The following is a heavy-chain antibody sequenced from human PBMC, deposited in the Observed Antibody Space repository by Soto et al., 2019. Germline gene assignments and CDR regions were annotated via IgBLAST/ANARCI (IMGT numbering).Heavy chain of an antibody. V-gene: IGHV1-58*01. CDR1: GFTFTSSA. CDR2: IVVGSGNT. Sequence: ASVKVSCKASGFTFTSSAVQWVRQARGQRLEWIGWIVVGSGNTNYAQKFQERVTITRDMSTSTAYMELSSLRSEDTAVYYCAADGPSDYAYYYYYGMDVWGQGTTVTVSS. D-gene: IGHD4-17*01. CDR3: AADGPSDYAYYYYYGMDV. J-gene: IGHJ6*02.